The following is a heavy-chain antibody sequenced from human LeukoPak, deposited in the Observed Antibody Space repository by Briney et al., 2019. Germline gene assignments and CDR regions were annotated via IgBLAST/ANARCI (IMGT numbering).Heavy chain of an antibody. V-gene: IGHV1-69*13. J-gene: IGHJ6*02. CDR2: IIPIFGTA. Sequence: SVKVSCKASGGTFSSYAISWVRQAPGQGLEWMGGIIPIFGTANYAQKFQGRVTITADESTSTAYMELSSLRSEDTAVYYCAREDTAMVIGYYYYYYGMDVWGQGTTATVSS. CDR3: AREDTAMVIGYYYYYYGMDV. CDR1: GGTFSSYA. D-gene: IGHD5-18*01.